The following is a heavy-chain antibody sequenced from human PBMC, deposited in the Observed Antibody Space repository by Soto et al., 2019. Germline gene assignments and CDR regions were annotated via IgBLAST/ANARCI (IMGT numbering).Heavy chain of an antibody. D-gene: IGHD6-19*01. CDR1: GYSMKRGYY. J-gene: IGHJ4*02. Sequence: SETLSLTCAVSGYSMKRGYYWGWIRQPPGKGLEYIGSVYHSGGTFYNPSLKSRVTISADTSKNLFSLILNSVTAADTAVYYCAGTDSYTSGLDYWGQGTLVTVSS. V-gene: IGHV4-38-2*01. CDR3: AGTDSYTSGLDY. CDR2: VYHSGGT.